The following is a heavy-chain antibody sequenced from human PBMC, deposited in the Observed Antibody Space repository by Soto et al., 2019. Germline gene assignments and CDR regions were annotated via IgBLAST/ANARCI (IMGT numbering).Heavy chain of an antibody. J-gene: IGHJ6*03. Sequence: SETLSLTCTVSGGSISSYYWSWIRQPPGKGLEWIGYIYYSGSTNYNPSLKSRVTISVDTSKNQFSLKLSSVTAADTAVYYCARDSFDYYDIFTGPYYYMAVWAKGTTVPASS. CDR3: ARDSFDYYDIFTGPYYYMAV. CDR1: GGSISSYY. D-gene: IGHD3-9*01. CDR2: IYYSGST. V-gene: IGHV4-59*01.